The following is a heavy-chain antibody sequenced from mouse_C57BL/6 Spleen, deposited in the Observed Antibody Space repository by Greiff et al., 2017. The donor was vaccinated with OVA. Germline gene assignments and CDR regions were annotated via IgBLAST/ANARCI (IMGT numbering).Heavy chain of an antibody. CDR2: ISDGGSYT. J-gene: IGHJ3*01. D-gene: IGHD3-3*01. V-gene: IGHV5-4*01. CDR3: ARDEGPGTGIAY. CDR1: GFTFSSYA. Sequence: EVKVEESGGGLVKPGGSLKLSCAASGFTFSSYAMSWVRQTPEKRLEWVATISDGGSYTYYPDNVKGRFTISRDNAKNNLYLQMSHLKSEDTAMYYCARDEGPGTGIAYWGQGTLVTVSA.